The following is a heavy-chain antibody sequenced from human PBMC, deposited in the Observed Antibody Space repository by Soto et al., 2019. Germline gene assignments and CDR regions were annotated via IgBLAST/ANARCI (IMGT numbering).Heavy chain of an antibody. CDR1: GFTFSTYG. Sequence: GGSLRLSCAGSGFTFSTYGLHWVRQPPGKGLEWVAFVSFDGSEKYYAESVKGRFTISRDNPRNTLFLQLTSLRTEDTAVYFCAKDPIPAVNRGSRFDSWGRGTLVTVSS. CDR2: VSFDGSEK. J-gene: IGHJ5*01. D-gene: IGHD2-2*01. V-gene: IGHV3-30*02. CDR3: AKDPIPAVNRGSRFDS.